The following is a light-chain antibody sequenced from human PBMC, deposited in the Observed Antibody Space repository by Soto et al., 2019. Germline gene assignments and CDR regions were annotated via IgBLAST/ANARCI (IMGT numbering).Light chain of an antibody. V-gene: IGKV1-27*01. CDR2: AAS. Sequence: DIQMTQSPSSLSASVGDRVTITCRASQAISNYLAWYQQKPGTAPKLLIYAASTLQSGVPSRFSGSGSGTDFTLNISSLQPEEVATYHCQKYYSAPFTFGPGTNVDIK. CDR3: QKYYSAPFT. J-gene: IGKJ3*01. CDR1: QAISNY.